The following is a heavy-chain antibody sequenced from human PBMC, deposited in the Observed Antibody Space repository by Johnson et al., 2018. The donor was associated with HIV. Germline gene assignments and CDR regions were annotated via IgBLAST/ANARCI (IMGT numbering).Heavy chain of an antibody. D-gene: IGHD6-19*01. J-gene: IGHJ3*02. Sequence: VQLVESGGGLVQPGGYLRLSCAASGFTFNSYWMNWVRQAPGKGLEWVSYISSSGSTIYYADSVKGRFTISRDNAKKSLYLQMNSLRAEDTAVYYCAREMGWEDAFDIWGQGTMVTVSS. CDR3: AREMGWEDAFDI. CDR2: ISSSGSTI. V-gene: IGHV3-48*04. CDR1: GFTFNSYW.